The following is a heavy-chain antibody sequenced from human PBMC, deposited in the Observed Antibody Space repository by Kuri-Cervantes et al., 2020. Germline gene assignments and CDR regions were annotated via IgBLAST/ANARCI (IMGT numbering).Heavy chain of an antibody. CDR1: GYSFTTYW. D-gene: IGHD5-18*01. J-gene: IGHJ6*02. V-gene: IGHV5-51*01. CDR3: AVKGYSYGTHYYYGMDV. CDR2: IYPGDSDT. Sequence: KVSCKGSGYSFTTYWIGWVRQMPGKGLEWMGIIYPGDSDTRYSPSFQGQVTIPADKSISTAYLQWSSLKASDTAMYYCAVKGYSYGTHYYYGMDVWGQGTTVTVSS.